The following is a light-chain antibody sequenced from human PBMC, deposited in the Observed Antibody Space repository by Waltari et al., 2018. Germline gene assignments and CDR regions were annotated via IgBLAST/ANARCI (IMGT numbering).Light chain of an antibody. V-gene: IGKV1-12*01. J-gene: IGKJ1*01. CDR2: AAS. CDR1: KDISTW. CDR3: QQANSFPPT. Sequence: DVQMTQAPSSVSASVGHRVTITCRASKDISTWLAWYQQKPGKAPKLLISAASSLQSGVPSRFSGSGSGTDFTLTINSLQPEDFATYYCQQANSFPPTFGQGTKVEIK.